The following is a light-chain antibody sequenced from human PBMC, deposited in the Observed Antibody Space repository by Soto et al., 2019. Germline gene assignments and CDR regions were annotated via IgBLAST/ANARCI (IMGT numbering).Light chain of an antibody. CDR1: SSDVGGYDY. V-gene: IGLV2-11*01. CDR2: DVS. Sequence: QSVLTQPRSVSGSPGQSVTISCTGTSSDVGGYDYVSWHQHHPGKAPKLMIYDVSKRPSGVPDRFSGSKSGNTASLTISGLQAEDEADYYCCSYAGTYTLYVFGTRTKLTVL. CDR3: CSYAGTYTLYV. J-gene: IGLJ1*01.